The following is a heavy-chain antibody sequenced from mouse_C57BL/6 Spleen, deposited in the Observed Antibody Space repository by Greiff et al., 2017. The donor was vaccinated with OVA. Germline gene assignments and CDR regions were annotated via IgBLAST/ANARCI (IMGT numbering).Heavy chain of an antibody. J-gene: IGHJ1*03. V-gene: IGHV10-1*01. CDR1: GFSFNTYA. CDR2: IRSKSNNYAT. D-gene: IGHD1-1*01. CDR3: GRGLAYYCSSYGYCDV. Sequence: EVQLVESGGGLVQPKGSLKLSCAASGFSFNTYAMNWVRQAPGKGLEWVARIRSKSNNYATYYADSVKDRFTISRDDSESMLYLQMNNLKTEDTAMYYCGRGLAYYCSSYGYCDVWGTGTTVTVSS.